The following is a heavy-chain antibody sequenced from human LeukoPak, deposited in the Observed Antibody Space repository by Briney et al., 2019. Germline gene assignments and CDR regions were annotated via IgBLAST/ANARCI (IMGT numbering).Heavy chain of an antibody. CDR2: TYSGGST. V-gene: IGHV3-53*01. CDR3: ARDRSSGYGMDV. Sequence: PGGSLRLSCAASGFTVSSNYMSWVRQAPGKGLEWVSVTYSGGSTYYADSVKGRFTISRDNSKNTLYLQMNSLRAEDTAVYYCARDRSSGYGMDVWGQGTTVTVSS. D-gene: IGHD3-22*01. CDR1: GFTVSSNY. J-gene: IGHJ6*02.